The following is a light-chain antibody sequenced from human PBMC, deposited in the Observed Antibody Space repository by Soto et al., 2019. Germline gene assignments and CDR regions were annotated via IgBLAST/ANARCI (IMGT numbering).Light chain of an antibody. J-gene: IGLJ1*01. Sequence: QSALAQPASVSGSPGQSITISCTGTSSDVGGYDYVSRYQLHPGKAPKLMVFEVSNRPSGVSYRFSGSKSGNTASLTISGLQAEDEADYFCSSYSISTAYLFGTGTE. CDR1: SSDVGGYDY. V-gene: IGLV2-14*01. CDR3: SSYSISTAYL. CDR2: EVS.